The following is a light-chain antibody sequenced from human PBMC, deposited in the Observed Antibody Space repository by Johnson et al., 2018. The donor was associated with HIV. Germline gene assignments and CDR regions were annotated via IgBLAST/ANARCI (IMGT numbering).Light chain of an antibody. J-gene: IGLJ1*01. V-gene: IGLV1-51*01. CDR2: DNN. CDR3: GTWDSSLPAGV. Sequence: QAVLTQPPSVSAAPGQKVTISCSGSSSNIGNNYVSWYQQLPGTAPKLLIYDNNKRPSGIPDRFSGSKSGTSATLGITGLQTGDEAGYYCGTWDSSLPAGVFGTGTKVTVL. CDR1: SSNIGNNY.